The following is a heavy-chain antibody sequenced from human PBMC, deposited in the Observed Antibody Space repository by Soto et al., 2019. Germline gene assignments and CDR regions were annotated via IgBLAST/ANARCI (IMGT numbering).Heavy chain of an antibody. CDR2: IYYSGST. V-gene: IGHV4-39*01. J-gene: IGHJ4*02. D-gene: IGHD3-10*01. CDR1: GGSISSSSYC. CDR3: ARPGLLWFGELLGDDY. Sequence: SETLPLTCTVSGGSISSSSYCLGWIRQPPGKGLEWIGSIYYSGSTYYNPSLKSRVTISVDTSKNQFSLKLSSVTAADTAVYYCARPGLLWFGELLGDDYWGQGTLVTVSS.